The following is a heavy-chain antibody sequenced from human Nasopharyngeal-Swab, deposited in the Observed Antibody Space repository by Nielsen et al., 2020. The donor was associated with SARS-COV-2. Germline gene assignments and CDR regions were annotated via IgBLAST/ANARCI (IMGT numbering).Heavy chain of an antibody. V-gene: IGHV1-18*01. CDR2: ISAYNGHT. CDR3: ARVSTTRNWFDP. CDR1: GYTFSSNG. J-gene: IGHJ5*02. Sequence: ASVTVSCKTSGYTFSSNGITWVRQAPGQGLEWMGWISAYNGHTNYAQKVQGRVTMTTDTSTSTAYMELRSLRADDTAVYYCARVSTTRNWFDPWGQGALVTVSS. D-gene: IGHD1-1*01.